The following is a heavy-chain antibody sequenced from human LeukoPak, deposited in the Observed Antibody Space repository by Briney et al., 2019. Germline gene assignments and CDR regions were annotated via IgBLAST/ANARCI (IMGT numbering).Heavy chain of an antibody. D-gene: IGHD3-22*01. Sequence: ASVKVSCKASGYTFTSYGISWVRQAPGQGLEWMGWISAYNGNTNYAQKFQGRVTITTDESTSTAYMELSSLRSEDTAVYYCARDGDDSTYFDYWGQGTLVTVSS. CDR1: GYTFTSYG. V-gene: IGHV1-18*01. CDR3: ARDGDDSTYFDY. CDR2: ISAYNGNT. J-gene: IGHJ4*02.